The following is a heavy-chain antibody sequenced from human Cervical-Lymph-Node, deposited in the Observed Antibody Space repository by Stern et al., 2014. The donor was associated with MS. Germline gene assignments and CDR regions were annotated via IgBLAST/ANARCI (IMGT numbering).Heavy chain of an antibody. V-gene: IGHV4-30-4*01. CDR2: IYYTGTT. CDR3: ARARDHWFDP. CDR1: GGSISSGAYH. J-gene: IGHJ5*02. Sequence: LQLQESGPGLVKPSQTLSLTCTVSGGSISSGAYHWSWLRQPPGKGLEWIGYIYYTGTTYYNPSLKSRLTMSVDTSKNHFSLKLSSVTAADTAVYYCARARDHWFDPWGLGTLVTVSS.